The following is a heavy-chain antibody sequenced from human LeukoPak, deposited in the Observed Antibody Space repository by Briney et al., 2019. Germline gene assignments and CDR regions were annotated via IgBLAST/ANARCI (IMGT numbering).Heavy chain of an antibody. J-gene: IGHJ6*02. V-gene: IGHV5-51*01. CDR3: ARTTTVTTTRGYYYYYYGMDV. D-gene: IGHD4-17*01. Sequence: PGESLKISCKGSGYSFTSYWIGWVRQMPGKGLEWMGIIYPGDSDTRYSPSFQGQVTISADKSISTAYLQWSSLKASDTAMYYCARTTTVTTTRGYYYYYYGMDVWGQGTTVTVSS. CDR1: GYSFTSYW. CDR2: IYPGDSDT.